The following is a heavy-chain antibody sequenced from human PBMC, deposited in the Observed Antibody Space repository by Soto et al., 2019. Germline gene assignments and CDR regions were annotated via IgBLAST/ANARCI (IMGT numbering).Heavy chain of an antibody. Sequence: QVQLVQSGAEVKKPGSSVKVSCKASVGTFSSYAISWVRQAPGQGLEWMGGIIPIFGTANYAQKFQGRVTSTADESTSTAYMELSSLRSEDTAVYYCARAPSTPYDFWSGPVGGWFDPWGQGTLVTVSS. CDR3: ARAPSTPYDFWSGPVGGWFDP. CDR1: VGTFSSYA. J-gene: IGHJ5*02. V-gene: IGHV1-69*01. CDR2: IIPIFGTA. D-gene: IGHD3-3*01.